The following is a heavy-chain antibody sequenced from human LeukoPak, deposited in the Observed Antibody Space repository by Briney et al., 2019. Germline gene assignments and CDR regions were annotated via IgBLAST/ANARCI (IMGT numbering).Heavy chain of an antibody. CDR1: GGSISSYY. CDR3: ARWVGSSTSYDPYYYYYYMDV. D-gene: IGHD2-2*01. J-gene: IGHJ6*03. Sequence: SETLSLTCTVSGGSISSYYWSWIRQPAGKGLEWIGRIYTSGSTNYNPSLTSRVTMSVDTSKNQFSLKLSSVTAADTAVYYCARWVGSSTSYDPYYYYYYMDVWGKGTTVTVSS. V-gene: IGHV4-4*07. CDR2: IYTSGST.